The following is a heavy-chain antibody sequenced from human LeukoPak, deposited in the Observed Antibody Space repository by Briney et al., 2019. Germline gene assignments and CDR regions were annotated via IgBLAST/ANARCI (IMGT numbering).Heavy chain of an antibody. D-gene: IGHD2-21*01. CDR2: LVYDERN. Sequence: PGGSLRLSCAASGFPFSSYGTHWVRQAPGKGLEWVARLVYDERNDYANSVKGRFTISRDKSKNTLYLQMDNLRVDDTAVYYCARDLSAAYDFWGQGILVTVSS. V-gene: IGHV3-33*01. CDR3: ARDLSAAYDF. CDR1: GFPFSSYG. J-gene: IGHJ4*02.